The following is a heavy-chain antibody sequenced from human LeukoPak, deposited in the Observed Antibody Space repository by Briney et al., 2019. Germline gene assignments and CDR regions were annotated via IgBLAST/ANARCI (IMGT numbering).Heavy chain of an antibody. V-gene: IGHV1-69*13. CDR1: GYTFTSYG. J-gene: IGHJ6*03. Sequence: SVKVSCKASGYTFTSYGISWVRQAPGQGLEWMGGIIPIFGTANYAQKFQGRVTITADESTSTAYMELSSLRSEDTAVYYCARVGRYYYYMDVWGKGTTVTVSS. CDR3: ARVGRYYYYMDV. CDR2: IIPIFGTA.